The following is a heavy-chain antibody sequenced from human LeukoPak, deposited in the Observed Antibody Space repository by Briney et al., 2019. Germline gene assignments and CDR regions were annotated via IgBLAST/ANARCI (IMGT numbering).Heavy chain of an antibody. J-gene: IGHJ4*02. CDR2: ISYDGSNK. V-gene: IGHV3-30*04. D-gene: IGHD5-12*01. CDR1: GFTFSSYA. Sequence: WGSLRLSCAASGFTFSSYAMHWVRQAPGKGLEWVAVISYDGSNKYYADSVKGRFTISRDNSKNTLYLQMNSLRAEDTAVYYCARDPPRVATLFTPFLPPDYWGQGTLVTISS. CDR3: ARDPPRVATLFTPFLPPDY.